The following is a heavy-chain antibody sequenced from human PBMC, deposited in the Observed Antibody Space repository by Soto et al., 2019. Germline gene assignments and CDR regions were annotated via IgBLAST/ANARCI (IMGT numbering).Heavy chain of an antibody. Sequence: SETLSLTCTVSGGSISSSSYYWGWIRQPPGKGLEWIGSIYYSGSTYYNPSLKSRVTISVDTSKNQFSLKLSSVTAADTAVYYCARHGGSGWDSWGQGTLVTVSS. V-gene: IGHV4-39*01. CDR3: ARHGGSGWDS. CDR2: IYYSGST. D-gene: IGHD6-19*01. J-gene: IGHJ5*01. CDR1: GGSISSSSYY.